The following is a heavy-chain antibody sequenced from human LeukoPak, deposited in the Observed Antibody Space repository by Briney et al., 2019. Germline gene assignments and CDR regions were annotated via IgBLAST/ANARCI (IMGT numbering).Heavy chain of an antibody. Sequence: GVSLRLSCAASGFTFSSYSMNWVRQAPGKGLEWVSSISSSSSYIYYADSVKGRFTISRDNSKNTLYLQMNSLRAEDTAVYYCAKTAAGTDFDYWGQGTLVTVSS. CDR2: ISSSSSYI. CDR1: GFTFSSYS. CDR3: AKTAAGTDFDY. J-gene: IGHJ4*02. D-gene: IGHD6-19*01. V-gene: IGHV3-21*04.